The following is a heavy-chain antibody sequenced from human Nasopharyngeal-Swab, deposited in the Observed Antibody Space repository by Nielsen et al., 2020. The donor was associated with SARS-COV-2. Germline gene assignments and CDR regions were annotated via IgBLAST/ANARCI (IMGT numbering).Heavy chain of an antibody. CDR3: ARHYDFWSGYYNSHFYGMDV. D-gene: IGHD3-3*01. CDR2: IKHDGSAK. CDR1: AFTFSSYA. V-gene: IGHV3-7*01. J-gene: IGHJ6*02. Sequence: GESLKISCAASAFTFSSYAMSWVRQAPGKGLEWVANIKHDGSAKYYADSVKGRFTISRDNAKSSLHLQMNSLRAEDTAVYYCARHYDFWSGYYNSHFYGMDVWGQGTTVTVSS.